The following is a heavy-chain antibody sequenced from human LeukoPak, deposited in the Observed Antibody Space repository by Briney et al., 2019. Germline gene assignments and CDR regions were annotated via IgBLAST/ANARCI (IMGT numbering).Heavy chain of an antibody. CDR2: ITGSGGNT. Sequence: GGSLRLSCTASGFTFSSYAMTWVRQAPGKGLEWVSVITGSGGNTYYADSVKGRFTISKDNSKNTVYLQMSSLRVDDTAVYYCAKAASSSWPSYYYGMDVWGQGTTVTVSS. J-gene: IGHJ6*02. CDR3: AKAASSSWPSYYYGMDV. CDR1: GFTFSSYA. V-gene: IGHV3-23*01. D-gene: IGHD6-13*01.